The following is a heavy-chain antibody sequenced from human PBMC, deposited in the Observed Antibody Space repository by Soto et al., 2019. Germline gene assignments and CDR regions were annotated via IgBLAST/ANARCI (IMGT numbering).Heavy chain of an antibody. D-gene: IGHD6-25*01. CDR3: ARGLPGSVNWFDP. V-gene: IGHV4-31*03. Sequence: QVQLQESGPGLVKPSQTLSLTCTVYGCSISSGGYYWSWIRQHPGKGLEWIGYIYYSGSTYYNPSLKSRVTISVDTSKNQFSLKLSSVPAADTAVYYCARGLPGSVNWFDPWGQGTLVTVSS. CDR1: GCSISSGGYY. CDR2: IYYSGST. J-gene: IGHJ5*02.